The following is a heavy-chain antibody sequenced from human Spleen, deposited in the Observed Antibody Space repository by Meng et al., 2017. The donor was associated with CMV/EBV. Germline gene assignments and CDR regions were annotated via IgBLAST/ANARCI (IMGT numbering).Heavy chain of an antibody. CDR2: IWYDGSKK. D-gene: IGHD1-7*01. J-gene: IGHJ6*02. CDR1: GFNFSTYG. Sequence: GESLKISCAASGFNFSTYGMHWVRQAPGKGLEWVAVIWYDGSKKYYADSVKGRFTISRDNAKNSLYLQMNSLRAEDTAVYYFAREITGTTEYSYYYGMDVWGQGTTVTVSS. V-gene: IGHV3-33*01. CDR3: AREITGTTEYSYYYGMDV.